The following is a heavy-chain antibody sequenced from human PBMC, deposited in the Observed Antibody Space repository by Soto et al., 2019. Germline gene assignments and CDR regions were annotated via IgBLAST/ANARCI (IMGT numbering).Heavy chain of an antibody. V-gene: IGHV1-46*01. D-gene: IGHD3-22*01. CDR1: GYTFTSYY. Sequence: QVQLVQSGAEVKKPGASVKVSCKASGYTFTSYYMHWVRQAPGQGLEWMGIINPSGGSTSYAQKFQGRVTMTRDTSTSTVYMELSRLRSEDTAVYYCARDLGDCYDSSGYYYASNWFDPWGQGTLVTVSS. CDR3: ARDLGDCYDSSGYYYASNWFDP. CDR2: INPSGGST. J-gene: IGHJ5*02.